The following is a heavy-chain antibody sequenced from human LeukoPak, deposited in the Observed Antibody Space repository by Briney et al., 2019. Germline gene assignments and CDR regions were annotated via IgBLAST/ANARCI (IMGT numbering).Heavy chain of an antibody. J-gene: IGHJ5*02. CDR3: ARGSAMATVLNWFDP. CDR2: ISAYNGNT. D-gene: IGHD5-24*01. Sequence: ASVKVSCKASGYTFTSYGISWVRQAPGQGLEWMGWISAYNGNTNYARKLQGRVTMTTDTSTSTAYMELRSLRSDDTAVYYCARGSAMATVLNWFDPWGQGTLVTVSS. V-gene: IGHV1-18*01. CDR1: GYTFTSYG.